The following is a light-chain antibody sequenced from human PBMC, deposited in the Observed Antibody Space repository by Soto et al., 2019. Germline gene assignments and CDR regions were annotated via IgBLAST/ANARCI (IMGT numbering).Light chain of an antibody. CDR1: QTVSSIY. Sequence: EIVLAQSPGTLSLSPGERATLSCRASQTVSSIYLAWYQQKPGQAPRLLIYGASSRATDIPDRFSGSGSGTDFTLTISRLEPEDFAVYYCQHYGTSPWTFGQGTK. J-gene: IGKJ1*01. V-gene: IGKV3-20*01. CDR2: GAS. CDR3: QHYGTSPWT.